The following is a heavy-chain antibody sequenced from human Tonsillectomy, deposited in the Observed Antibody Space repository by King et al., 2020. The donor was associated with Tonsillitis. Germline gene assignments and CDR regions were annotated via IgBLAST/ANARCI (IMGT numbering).Heavy chain of an antibody. Sequence: VQLVESGGGLIQPGGSLRLSCAVSGFTVSSNYMSWVRQAPGKGLEWVSVIYSGGTTYYGDSVKGRFTISRDNSKNTLYYQMNSLRAEDTAVYYCARVLGSRSGSMGFDLWGRGTLVTVSS. V-gene: IGHV3-53*01. D-gene: IGHD1-26*01. CDR1: GFTVSSNY. CDR3: ARVLGSRSGSMGFDL. J-gene: IGHJ2*01. CDR2: IYSGGTT.